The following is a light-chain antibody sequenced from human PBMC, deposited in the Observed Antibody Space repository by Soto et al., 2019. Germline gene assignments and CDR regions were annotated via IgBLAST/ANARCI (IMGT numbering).Light chain of an antibody. CDR2: GAS. J-gene: IGKJ2*01. Sequence: EIVMTQSPATLSVSPGERATLSCRASQSVSSNLAWYQQKPGQAPRHLIYGASTRATGIPARFSGSGSGTEFTLTISSLQSEYFAVDYCQQYNNWPPYTFGQGTKLEIK. CDR1: QSVSSN. V-gene: IGKV3-15*01. CDR3: QQYNNWPPYT.